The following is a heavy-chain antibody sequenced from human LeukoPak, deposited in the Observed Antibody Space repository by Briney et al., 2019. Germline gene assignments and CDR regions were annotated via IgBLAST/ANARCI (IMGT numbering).Heavy chain of an antibody. V-gene: IGHV1-69*05. D-gene: IGHD2-15*01. CDR3: ARMGLVVTHPLDF. CDR2: IIPIFGTA. Sequence: SVKVSCKASGGTFSSYAISWVRQAPGQGLEWMGGIIPIFGTANYAQKFQGRVTMTTDTSTTTAYLELKSLISDDTAVYYCARMGLVVTHPLDFWGQGTLVTVSS. J-gene: IGHJ4*02. CDR1: GGTFSSYA.